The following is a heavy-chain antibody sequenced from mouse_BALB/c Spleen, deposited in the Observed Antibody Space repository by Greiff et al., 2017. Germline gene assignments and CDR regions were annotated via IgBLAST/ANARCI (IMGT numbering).Heavy chain of an antibody. Sequence: EVQVVESGGGLVKPGGSLKLSCAASGFTFSSYAMSWVRQTPEKRLEWVASISSGGSTYYPDSVKGRFTISRDNARNSLYLQMSSLRSEDTAMYYCARPYDDDRWIAYWGQGTLVTVSA. CDR1: GFTFSSYA. V-gene: IGHV5-6-5*01. J-gene: IGHJ3*01. D-gene: IGHD2-4*01. CDR2: ISSGGST. CDR3: ARPYDDDRWIAY.